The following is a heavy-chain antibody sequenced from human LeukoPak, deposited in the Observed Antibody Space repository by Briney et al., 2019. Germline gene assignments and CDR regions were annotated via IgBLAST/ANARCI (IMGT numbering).Heavy chain of an antibody. D-gene: IGHD3-9*01. CDR2: INHSGST. J-gene: IGHJ4*02. CDR3: ARGRGDILTGYTDAYYFDY. Sequence: SETLSLTCAVYGGSFSGYYWRWVRQPPGKGLEWIGEINHSGSTNYNPSLKSRVTISVDTSKNQFSLKLSSVTAADTAVYYCARGRGDILTGYTDAYYFDYWGQGTLVTVSS. CDR1: GGSFSGYY. V-gene: IGHV4-34*01.